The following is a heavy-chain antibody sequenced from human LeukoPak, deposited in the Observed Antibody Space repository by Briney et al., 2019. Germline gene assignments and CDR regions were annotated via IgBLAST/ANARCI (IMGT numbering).Heavy chain of an antibody. Sequence: ASVKASCKVSGYTLTELSMHWVRQAPGKGLEWMGGFDPEDGETIYAQKFQGRVTMTKDTSTDTAYMELSSLRSEDTAVYYCATGKRITMVRGVLSLSYYYYYGMDVWGQGTTVTVSS. J-gene: IGHJ6*02. CDR3: ATGKRITMVRGVLSLSYYYYYGMDV. CDR1: GYTLTELS. V-gene: IGHV1-24*01. CDR2: FDPEDGET. D-gene: IGHD3-10*01.